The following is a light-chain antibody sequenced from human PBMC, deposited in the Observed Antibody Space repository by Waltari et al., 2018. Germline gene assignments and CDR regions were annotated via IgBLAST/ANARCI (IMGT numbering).Light chain of an antibody. CDR3: VQSTHFPRT. CDR2: NIS. CDR1: QALVHSNGNTY. J-gene: IGKJ1*01. V-gene: IGKV2-24*01. Sequence: DFVLTQTPLSSLVTLGQPASIACRASQALVHSNGNTYLNWVQQRPGQPPRLLSYNISKRFSWVQDRFSGSGAGTDFTLRISRVEAEDVAVYYCVQSTHFPRTVGQGTKVEIK.